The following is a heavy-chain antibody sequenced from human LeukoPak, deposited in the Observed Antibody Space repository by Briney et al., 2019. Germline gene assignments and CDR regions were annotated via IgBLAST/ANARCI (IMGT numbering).Heavy chain of an antibody. Sequence: NPSETLSLTCTVSGGSVRSYYWSWIRQPAGKGLEWIGRIYAGGSTDHSPSLKSRVTMSVDSSKNQFSLRLSSVTAADTAVYYCAREHKDYDGDGYYYGYWGQGTLVTVSS. CDR1: GGSVRSYY. D-gene: IGHD3-22*01. V-gene: IGHV4-4*07. CDR2: IYAGGST. CDR3: AREHKDYDGDGYYYGY. J-gene: IGHJ4*02.